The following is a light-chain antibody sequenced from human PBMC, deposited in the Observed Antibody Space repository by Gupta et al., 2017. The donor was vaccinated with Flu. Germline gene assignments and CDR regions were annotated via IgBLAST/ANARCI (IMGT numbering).Light chain of an antibody. V-gene: IGKV4-1*01. Sequence: DIVMTQSPDSLAVSLGERANINCKSSQSILYSSDNRNYLSWYQQKSGQPPRLLITWASTRESGVPDRFSGSGSGTDFTLTISSLQAADVAVYYCQQYYGSPLTFGGGTKVEIK. CDR2: WAS. CDR1: QSILYSSDNRNY. J-gene: IGKJ4*01. CDR3: QQYYGSPLT.